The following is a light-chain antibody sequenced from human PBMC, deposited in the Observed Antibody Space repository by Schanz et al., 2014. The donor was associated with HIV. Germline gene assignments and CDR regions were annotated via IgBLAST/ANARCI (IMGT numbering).Light chain of an antibody. CDR2: AAS. V-gene: IGKV1-17*03. CDR3: QQFHTYPYT. Sequence: DIQMTQSPSAMSASVGDRVTITCRASQGIGNYLAWFQQQPGKVPKRLIYAASSVQNGVSSRFSGSGSGTEFSLTISGLLPDDFATYFCQQFHTYPYTFGQGTKLEIK. J-gene: IGKJ2*01. CDR1: QGIGNY.